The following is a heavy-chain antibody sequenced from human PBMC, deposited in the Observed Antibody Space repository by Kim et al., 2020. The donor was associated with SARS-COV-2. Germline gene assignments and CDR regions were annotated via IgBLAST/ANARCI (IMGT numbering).Heavy chain of an antibody. Sequence: GGSLRLSCAASGFTFSDAWMSWVRQAPGRGLEWVGRIKSKTDGETTDFVAPVNCRFTISRDDSKTTLYLQMNSLKTEDTAVYFCATSNGDGYSNGYFNYWGQGTLVTVSS. CDR3: ATSNGDGYSNGYFNY. V-gene: IGHV3-15*01. D-gene: IGHD5-18*01. CDR1: GFTFSDAW. J-gene: IGHJ4*02. CDR2: IKSKTDGETT.